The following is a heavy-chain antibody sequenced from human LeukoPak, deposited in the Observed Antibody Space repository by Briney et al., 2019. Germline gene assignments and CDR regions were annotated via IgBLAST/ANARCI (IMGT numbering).Heavy chain of an antibody. CDR2: ISGYDGNT. D-gene: IGHD3-16*01. V-gene: IGHV1-18*01. Sequence: ASVKVSCKASGYTFTNYGISWVRQAPGQGLEWMGWISGYDGNTNYAQSIQGRVAMTTDTSTSTAYMEVRTLRSDDTAVYYCARGGRRSAYTEFDYWGQGTLVTVSS. J-gene: IGHJ4*02. CDR3: ARGGRRSAYTEFDY. CDR1: GYTFTNYG.